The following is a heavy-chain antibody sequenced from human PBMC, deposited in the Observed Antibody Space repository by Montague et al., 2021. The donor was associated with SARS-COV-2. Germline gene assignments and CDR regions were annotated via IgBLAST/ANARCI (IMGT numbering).Heavy chain of an antibody. CDR1: GFSLSTSGVG. Sequence: PALAKPTQTLTQTCTFSGFSLSTSGVGVGWIRQPPGKALEWLALIYWDDDKRYSPSLKSRLTITKDTSKNQVVLTMTNMDPVDTATYYCAHRRPLYYYDSSLSTFDYWGQGTLVTVSS. J-gene: IGHJ4*02. CDR3: AHRRPLYYYDSSLSTFDY. D-gene: IGHD3-22*01. CDR2: IYWDDDK. V-gene: IGHV2-5*02.